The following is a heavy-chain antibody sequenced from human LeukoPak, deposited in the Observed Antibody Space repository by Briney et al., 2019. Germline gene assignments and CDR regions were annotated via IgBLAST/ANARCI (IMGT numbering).Heavy chain of an antibody. Sequence: GGSLRLSCAASGFTVSTNYMNWVRQAPGKGLEWVSVIYSSESSYYADSVKGRLTISRDNSKNTVYLQMNNLRAEDTAVYYCARGGWLGSNYYPIDFWGQGILVTVSS. CDR2: IYSSESS. J-gene: IGHJ4*02. D-gene: IGHD3-22*01. CDR1: GFTVSTNY. CDR3: ARGGWLGSNYYPIDF. V-gene: IGHV3-66*01.